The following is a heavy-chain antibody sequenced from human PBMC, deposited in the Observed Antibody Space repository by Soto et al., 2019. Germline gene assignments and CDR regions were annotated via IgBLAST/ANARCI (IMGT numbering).Heavy chain of an antibody. CDR1: GYSFTSYW. Sequence: PGESLKISCKGSGYSFTSYWIGWVRQMPGKGLEWMGIIYPGDSDTRYSPSFQGQVTISADKSINTAYLQWSSLKASDTAMHYCARLRLRLGELSSPYYYYGMDVWGQGTTVTVSS. CDR3: ARLRLRLGELSSPYYYYGMDV. J-gene: IGHJ6*02. D-gene: IGHD3-16*02. V-gene: IGHV5-51*01. CDR2: IYPGDSDT.